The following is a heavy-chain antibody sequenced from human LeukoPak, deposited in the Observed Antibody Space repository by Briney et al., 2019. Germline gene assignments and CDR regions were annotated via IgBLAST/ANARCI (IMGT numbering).Heavy chain of an antibody. Sequence: GASVKVSCKASGGTFSSYAISWVRQAPGQGLEWMGGIIPIFGTANYAQKFQGRVTITADESASTAYMELSSLRSEDTAVYYCARLTYIEIQLLTGYFDYWGQGTLVTVSS. D-gene: IGHD5-18*01. J-gene: IGHJ4*02. CDR1: GGTFSSYA. V-gene: IGHV1-69*13. CDR3: ARLTYIEIQLLTGYFDY. CDR2: IIPIFGTA.